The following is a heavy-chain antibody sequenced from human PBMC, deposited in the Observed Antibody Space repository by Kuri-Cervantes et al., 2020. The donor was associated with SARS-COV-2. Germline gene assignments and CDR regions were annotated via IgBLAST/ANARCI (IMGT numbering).Heavy chain of an antibody. V-gene: IGHV4-34*01. J-gene: IGHJ4*02. D-gene: IGHD6-6*01. CDR1: GGSFSGYY. Sequence: SETLSLTCAVYGGSFSGYYWSWIRQPPGKGLEWIGEINHSGSTNYNPSLKSRVTISVDTSKNQFSLKLSSVTAADTAVYYCARGPRWSIAASFDYWGQGTLVHRLL. CDR2: INHSGST. CDR3: ARGPRWSIAASFDY.